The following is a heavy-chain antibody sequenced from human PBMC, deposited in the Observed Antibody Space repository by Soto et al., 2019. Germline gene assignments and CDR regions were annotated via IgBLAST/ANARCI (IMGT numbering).Heavy chain of an antibody. D-gene: IGHD3-3*01. CDR1: GFTFSSYA. J-gene: IGHJ6*02. Sequence: GGSLRLSCAASGFTFSSYAMHWVRQAPGKGLEWVAVISYDGSNKYYADSVKGRFTISRDNSKNTLYLQMNSLRAEDTAVYYCARVRRFLEWLLPTPYYYYGMDVWGQGTTVTVSS. V-gene: IGHV3-30-3*01. CDR3: ARVRRFLEWLLPTPYYYYGMDV. CDR2: ISYDGSNK.